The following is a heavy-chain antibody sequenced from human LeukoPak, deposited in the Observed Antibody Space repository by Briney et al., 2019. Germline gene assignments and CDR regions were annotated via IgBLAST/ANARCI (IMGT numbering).Heavy chain of an antibody. J-gene: IGHJ4*02. Sequence: SETLSLTCTISGGSIRTHYWTWIRQPPGKGLEWIGYVHYSGVTDYNPSLGIRVTISLDTSKSQFSLELRSVTAADTAVYYCAREQSEFDYWGQGTLVTVSS. CDR2: VHYSGVT. CDR1: GGSIRTHY. V-gene: IGHV4-59*11. CDR3: AREQSEFDY.